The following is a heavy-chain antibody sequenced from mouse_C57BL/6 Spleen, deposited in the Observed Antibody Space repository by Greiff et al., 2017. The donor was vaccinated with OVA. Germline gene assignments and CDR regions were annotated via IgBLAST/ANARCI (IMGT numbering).Heavy chain of an antibody. CDR3: AKGWGYYGLDY. J-gene: IGHJ2*01. CDR1: GFTFSDYG. V-gene: IGHV5-17*01. Sequence: EVKLMESGGGLVKPGGSLKLSCAASGFTFSDYGMHWVRQAPEKGLEWVAYISSGSSTIYYADTVKGRFTISRDNAKNPLFLQMTSLRSEDTAMYYCAKGWGYYGLDYWGQGTTLTVSS. D-gene: IGHD2-1*01. CDR2: ISSGSSTI.